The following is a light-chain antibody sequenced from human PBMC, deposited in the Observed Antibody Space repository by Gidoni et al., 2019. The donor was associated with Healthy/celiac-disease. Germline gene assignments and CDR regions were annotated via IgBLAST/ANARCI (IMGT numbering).Light chain of an antibody. J-gene: IGKJ5*01. Sequence: DIVMTQSPDYLAVSLGERATINCKSSQSILYSSNNKNYLAWYQQKPGQPPKLLIYWASTRESGVPDRFSGSGSGTDFTLTISSLQAEDVAVYYCQQYYGTPITFGQXTRLEIK. CDR2: WAS. CDR3: QQYYGTPIT. CDR1: QSILYSSNNKNY. V-gene: IGKV4-1*01.